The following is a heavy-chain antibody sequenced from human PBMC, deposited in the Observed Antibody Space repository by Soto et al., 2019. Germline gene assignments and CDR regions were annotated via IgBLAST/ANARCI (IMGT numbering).Heavy chain of an antibody. D-gene: IGHD3-16*01. CDR3: ASYRGALYFES. CDR2: VFYGGT. J-gene: IGHJ4*02. V-gene: IGHV4-59*01. CDR1: GRSMSSNY. Sequence: KSSETLSLTCSVSGRSMSSNYWSWIRQSPDKGLEWLGYVFYGGTDYNPSLGGRVSMSVETSKSQFSLKLTSVTVADTAVYYCASYRGALYFESWGPGSLVTVSS.